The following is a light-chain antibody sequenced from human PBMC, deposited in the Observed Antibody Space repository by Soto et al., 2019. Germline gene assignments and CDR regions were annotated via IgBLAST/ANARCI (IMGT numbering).Light chain of an antibody. Sequence: QSALTQPASVSGSPGQSITIPCNGTSSDVGGYNYVSWYQHHPGKAPKVMTYEVSNQPSGVSNRFSGSKSGNTASLTISGLQAEDEAEYYCSSYASSSTDVVGTGTKLTVL. J-gene: IGLJ1*01. V-gene: IGLV2-14*01. CDR2: EVS. CDR1: SSDVGGYNY. CDR3: SSYASSSTDV.